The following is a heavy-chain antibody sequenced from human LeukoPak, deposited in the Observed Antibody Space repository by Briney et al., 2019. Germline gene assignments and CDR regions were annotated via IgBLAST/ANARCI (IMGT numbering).Heavy chain of an antibody. Sequence: SETLSLTCTVSGGSISSSSYHWGWIRQPPGKGLEWIGSIYYSGSTYYNPSLKSRVTISVDTSKNQFSLKLSSVTAADTAVYYCAREIVVVVAATVGRWFDPWGQGTLVTVSS. CDR2: IYYSGST. V-gene: IGHV4-39*02. D-gene: IGHD2-15*01. CDR1: GGSISSSSYH. CDR3: AREIVVVVAATVGRWFDP. J-gene: IGHJ5*02.